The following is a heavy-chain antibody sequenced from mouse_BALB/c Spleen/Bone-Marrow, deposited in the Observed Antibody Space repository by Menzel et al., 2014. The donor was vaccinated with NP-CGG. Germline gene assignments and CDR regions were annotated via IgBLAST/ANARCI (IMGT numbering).Heavy chain of an antibody. CDR3: ARVSPSWYLDV. V-gene: IGHV5-12-2*01. J-gene: IGHJ1*01. Sequence: EVQLVESGGGFVQPGGSLKLSCAASGFTFSSYIMSWVRQTPEKRLEWVAYISHSGGSSYYLDTVKGRFTISSDNAKNTSFMQMSSLKSEDTAMYYCARVSPSWYLDVGGAGTPVT. CDR2: ISHSGGSS. D-gene: IGHD6-2*01. CDR1: GFTFSSYI.